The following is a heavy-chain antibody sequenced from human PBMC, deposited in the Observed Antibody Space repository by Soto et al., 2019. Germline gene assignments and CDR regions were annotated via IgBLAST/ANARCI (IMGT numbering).Heavy chain of an antibody. CDR3: AKDLGPLRLLNYYFYGLDV. V-gene: IGHV3-53*02. D-gene: IGHD2-15*01. CDR2: IESGGSA. CDR1: GFSVSSTY. J-gene: IGHJ6*02. Sequence: EVQLVETGGGVVQRVGSLTLSCNASGFSVSSTYMSWVRQAPGRGLEWVAVIESGGSAHYADSVKGRFTISRDDPKNIIYLQMYSLRAEDTAVYYCAKDLGPLRLLNYYFYGLDVWGQGTSVTVSS.